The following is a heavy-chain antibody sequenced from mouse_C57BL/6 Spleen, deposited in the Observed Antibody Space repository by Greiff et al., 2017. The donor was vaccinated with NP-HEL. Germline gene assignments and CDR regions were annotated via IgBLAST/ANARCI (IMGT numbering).Heavy chain of an antibody. CDR3: ARRYDYDGYYFDY. CDR1: GYTFTDYN. V-gene: IGHV1-18*01. D-gene: IGHD2-4*01. Sequence: VQLKESGPELVKPGASVKIPCKASGYTFTDYNMDWVKQSHGKSLEWIGDINPNNGGTIYNQKFKGKATLTVDKSSSTAYMELRSLTSEDTAVYYCARRYDYDGYYFDYWGQGTTLTVSS. CDR2: INPNNGGT. J-gene: IGHJ2*01.